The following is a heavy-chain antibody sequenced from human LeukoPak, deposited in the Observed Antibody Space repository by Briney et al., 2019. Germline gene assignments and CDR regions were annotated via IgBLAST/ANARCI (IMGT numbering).Heavy chain of an antibody. CDR3: ARVGGTVDYYGSGNRSHAFDI. D-gene: IGHD3-10*01. CDR2: IYTSGST. Sequence: SETLSLTCTVSGGSISSGSYYWSWIRQPAGKGLEWIGRIYTSGSTNYNPSLKSRVTISVDTSKNQFSLKLSSVTAADTAVYYCARVGGTVDYYGSGNRSHAFDIWGQGTMVTVSS. CDR1: GGSISSGSYY. V-gene: IGHV4-61*02. J-gene: IGHJ3*02.